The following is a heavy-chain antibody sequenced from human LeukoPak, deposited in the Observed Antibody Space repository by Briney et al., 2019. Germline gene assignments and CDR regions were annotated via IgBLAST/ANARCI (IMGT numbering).Heavy chain of an antibody. CDR2: INPNSGGT. J-gene: IGHJ4*02. Sequence: GASVKVSCKASGYTFTGYYMHWVRQAPGQGLEWMGWINPNSGGTNYAQKFQGRVTMTRDTSISTAYMELSRLRSDDTAVYYCARAHPGDYGDFQFDYWGQGTLVTVSS. D-gene: IGHD4-17*01. CDR3: ARAHPGDYGDFQFDY. CDR1: GYTFTGYY. V-gene: IGHV1-2*02.